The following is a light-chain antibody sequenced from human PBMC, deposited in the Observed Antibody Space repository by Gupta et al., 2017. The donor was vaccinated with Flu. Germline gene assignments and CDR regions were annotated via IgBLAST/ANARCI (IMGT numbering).Light chain of an antibody. J-gene: IGLJ3*02. Sequence: TPSVSVAPGKTARITCGGNSIGSKSVHWFHQKPGQAPVLVVYDDSGRPSGIPERFSGSNSGNTATLTISRVEAGDEADYYCQVWDSSSDHPSWVFGGGTKLTVL. CDR3: QVWDSSSDHPSWV. CDR1: SIGSKS. V-gene: IGLV3-21*03. CDR2: DDS.